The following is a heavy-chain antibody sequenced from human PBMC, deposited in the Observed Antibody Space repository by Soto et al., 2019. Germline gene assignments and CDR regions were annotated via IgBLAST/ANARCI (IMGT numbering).Heavy chain of an antibody. V-gene: IGHV1-69*08. D-gene: IGHD2-15*01. J-gene: IGHJ4*02. CDR3: ARDFANCSGGSCYSVPDY. CDR1: GGTFSSYT. CDR2: IIPILGIA. Sequence: QVQLVQSGAEVKKPGSSVKVSCKASGGTFSSYTISWVRQAPGQGLEWMGRIIPILGIANYAQKFQGRVTITADKSTSTASMELSRLRSEDTAVYYCARDFANCSGGSCYSVPDYWGQGTLVTVSS.